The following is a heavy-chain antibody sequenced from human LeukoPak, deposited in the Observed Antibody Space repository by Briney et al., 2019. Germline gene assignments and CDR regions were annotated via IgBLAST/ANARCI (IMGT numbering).Heavy chain of an antibody. CDR3: EREVGTVKYNYYSDY. V-gene: IGHV3-48*02. J-gene: IGHJ4*02. Sequence: GGSLRLSCAGSGFTFSKYNMNWVRQAPGKGLEWVSFISSGSSTIRYADSVKGRFTIARDDAKNSLYLQMNSLRDEYTAVYYYEREVGTVKYNYYSDYWGQGTLVTVSS. CDR2: ISSGSSTI. D-gene: IGHD1-14*01. CDR1: GFTFSKYN.